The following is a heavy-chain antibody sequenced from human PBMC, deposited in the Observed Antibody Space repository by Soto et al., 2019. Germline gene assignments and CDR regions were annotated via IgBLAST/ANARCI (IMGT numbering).Heavy chain of an antibody. CDR2: ISSSSTYI. CDR1: GFSFSYYS. J-gene: IGHJ4*02. D-gene: IGHD6-13*01. CDR3: ARGDGTGLYGISWSPRY. V-gene: IGHV3-21*02. Sequence: DVQLVESGGGLVKPGGSLRLSCEASGFSFSYYSMNWVRQAPGKGLEWVSSISSSSTYINYADDLKGRFRISRDNSNNSLFLLMSSLRAEDTAVYYCARGDGTGLYGISWSPRYWGQGTLVTVSS.